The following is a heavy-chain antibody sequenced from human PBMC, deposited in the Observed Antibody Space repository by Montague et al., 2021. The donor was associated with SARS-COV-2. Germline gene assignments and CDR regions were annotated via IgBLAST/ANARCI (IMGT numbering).Heavy chain of an antibody. V-gene: IGHV4-34*01. CDR3: AREISGPDYFDY. Sequence: SETLSLTCAVYGGSFSGYYWSWIRQPPGKGLEWIGEINHSGSTNYNPSLKSRVTISVDMSKNHFSLKLRSVTAADTAVYYCAREISGPDYFDYWGQGTLGTVSS. CDR1: GGSFSGYY. J-gene: IGHJ4*02. D-gene: IGHD3-10*01. CDR2: INHSGST.